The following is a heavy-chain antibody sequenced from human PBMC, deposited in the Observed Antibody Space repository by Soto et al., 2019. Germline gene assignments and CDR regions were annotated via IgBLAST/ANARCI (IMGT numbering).Heavy chain of an antibody. Sequence: PSQTLSLTCAISGDSVSSNTAAWNWIRSSPSRGLEWLGRTYYRSNWRHDYAVSVKSRITVNPDTSKNHFSLQLNSVTPDDTAVYYCARGVARSGFVLWGQGTLVTVSS. CDR1: GDSVSSNTAA. CDR3: ARGVARSGFVL. D-gene: IGHD6-19*01. J-gene: IGHJ4*02. V-gene: IGHV6-1*01. CDR2: TYYRSNWRH.